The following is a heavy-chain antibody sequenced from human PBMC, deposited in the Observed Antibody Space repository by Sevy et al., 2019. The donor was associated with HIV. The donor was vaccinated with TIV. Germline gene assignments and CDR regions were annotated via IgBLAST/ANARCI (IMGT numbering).Heavy chain of an antibody. CDR2: IIPIFGTP. Sequence: ASVKVSCKASGGTFSDFGFHWVRQAPGQGLEWMGGIIPIFGTPNYAQQFLGRVTIIADESTSTVYMELNRLTSDYTAVYYCATSGTTGTTSHFGYWVQGTMVTVSS. J-gene: IGHJ4*02. CDR3: ATSGTTGTTSHFGY. D-gene: IGHD1-1*01. CDR1: GGTFSDFG. V-gene: IGHV1-69*13.